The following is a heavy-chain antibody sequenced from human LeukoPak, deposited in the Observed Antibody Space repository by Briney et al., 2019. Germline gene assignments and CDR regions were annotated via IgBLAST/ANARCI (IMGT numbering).Heavy chain of an antibody. CDR1: GGSISSSSYY. V-gene: IGHV4-39*07. D-gene: IGHD6-19*01. J-gene: IGHJ5*02. CDR2: IYYSGST. CDR3: ARDLATSSSGWYVQSP. Sequence: ASETLSLTCTVSGGSISSSSYYWGWIRQPPGKGLEWIGSIYYSGSTYYNPSLKSRVTISVDTSKNQFSLKLSSVTAADTAVYYCARDLATSSSGWYVQSPWGQGTLVTVSS.